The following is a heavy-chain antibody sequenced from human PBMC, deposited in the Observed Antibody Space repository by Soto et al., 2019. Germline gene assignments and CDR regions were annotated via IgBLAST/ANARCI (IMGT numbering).Heavy chain of an antibody. CDR2: IVGYGDST. J-gene: IGHJ4*02. V-gene: IGHV3-23*01. D-gene: IGHD4-17*01. Sequence: EVQLLESGGGLVQPGGSLRLSCAASGFTFSSYAMSWVRQAPGKGLEWVSTIVGYGDSTYYADSVKGRFTISRDNSKNTLYLQMKSLRAEDTAVYYCAKTTRSTTVTDLDYWGQGTLVTVSS. CDR1: GFTFSSYA. CDR3: AKTTRSTTVTDLDY.